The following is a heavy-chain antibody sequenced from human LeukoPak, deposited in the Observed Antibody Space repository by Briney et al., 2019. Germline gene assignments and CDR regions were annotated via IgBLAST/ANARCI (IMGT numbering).Heavy chain of an antibody. J-gene: IGHJ4*02. CDR2: IYYSGST. D-gene: IGHD6-19*01. V-gene: IGHV4-59*08. CDR3: ARHLSAVAPDY. Sequence: SETLSLTCTVSGGSISSYYWSWIRQPPGKGLEWIGHIYYSGSTNYNPSLKSRVAISVDTSKNQFSLKLSSVTAADTAVYYCARHLSAVAPDYWGQGTLVTVSS. CDR1: GGSISSYY.